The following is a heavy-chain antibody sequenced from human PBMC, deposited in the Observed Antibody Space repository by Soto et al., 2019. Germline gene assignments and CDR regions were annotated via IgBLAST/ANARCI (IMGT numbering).Heavy chain of an antibody. CDR3: AQGIYGYNHNYGMDV. Sequence: PSETLSLTCTVSGGSISSGDYYWSWIRQPPGKGLEWIGYIYYSGSTYYNPSLKSRVTISVDTSKNQFSLKLSSVTAADTAVYYCAQGIYGYNHNYGMDVWGQGTTVT. CDR2: IYYSGST. D-gene: IGHD3-16*01. J-gene: IGHJ6*02. CDR1: GGSISSGDYY. V-gene: IGHV4-30-4*01.